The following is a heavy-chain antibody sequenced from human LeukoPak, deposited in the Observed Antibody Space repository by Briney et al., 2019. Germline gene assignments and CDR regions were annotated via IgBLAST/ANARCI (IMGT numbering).Heavy chain of an antibody. CDR3: ARNQYYYDSSGSLVY. D-gene: IGHD3-22*01. CDR1: GGSISSYY. Sequence: PSETLSLTCTVSGGSISSYYWSWIRQPPGKGLEWIGYIYYSGSTNYNPSLKSRVTISVDTSKNQFSLKLSSVTAADTAVYYCARNQYYYDSSGSLVYWGQGTLVTVSS. CDR2: IYYSGST. J-gene: IGHJ4*02. V-gene: IGHV4-59*01.